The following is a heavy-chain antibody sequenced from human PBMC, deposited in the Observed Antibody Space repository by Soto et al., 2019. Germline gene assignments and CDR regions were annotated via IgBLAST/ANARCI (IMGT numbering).Heavy chain of an antibody. D-gene: IGHD3-3*01. V-gene: IGHV3-30*18. Sequence: GGSLRLSCAASGFTFSDYAMHWVRQAPGKGLEWVAVVSHDGRNTHYADSVKGRFTISRDSSKNTVSLEMTSLRAEDTAVYYCAKDVLRFLEWLAFYGMDVWGQGTTVTVSS. J-gene: IGHJ6*02. CDR2: VSHDGRNT. CDR3: AKDVLRFLEWLAFYGMDV. CDR1: GFTFSDYA.